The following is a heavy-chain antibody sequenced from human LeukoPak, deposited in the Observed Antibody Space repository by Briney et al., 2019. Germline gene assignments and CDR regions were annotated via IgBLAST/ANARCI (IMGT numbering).Heavy chain of an antibody. D-gene: IGHD6-13*01. CDR3: ARVGAAPGHFDY. CDR2: ISTYSGNT. J-gene: IGHJ4*02. V-gene: IGHV1-18*01. Sequence: ASVKVSCKASGYSFAGYGISWVRQAPGQGLEWIGWISTYSGNTNYAHNLQGRITVTTETSTSTAYTELRSLRSDDPAVYYCARVGAAPGHFDYWGQGTQLTVSS. CDR1: GYSFAGYG.